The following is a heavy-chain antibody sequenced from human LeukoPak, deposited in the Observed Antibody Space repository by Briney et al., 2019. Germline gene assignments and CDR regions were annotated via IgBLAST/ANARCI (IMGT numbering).Heavy chain of an antibody. J-gene: IGHJ4*02. CDR3: GKTTAGYSSGQKPAWPVDY. Sequence: GGSLRLSCEASGFTFGSFAMYWVRQAPGKGLEWVAGIFGSGGSPHYADSVKGRFTISRDNSKNTVYLQINSLRAEDTAVYYCGKTTAGYSSGQKPAWPVDYWGQGTLVTVSS. V-gene: IGHV3-23*01. D-gene: IGHD5-18*01. CDR1: GFTFGSFA. CDR2: IFGSGGSP.